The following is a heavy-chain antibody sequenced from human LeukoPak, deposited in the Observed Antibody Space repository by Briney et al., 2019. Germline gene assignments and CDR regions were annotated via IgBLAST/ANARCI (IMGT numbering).Heavy chain of an antibody. J-gene: IGHJ6*03. Sequence: ASVKVSCKASGYTFTGYYMHWVRQAPGQGLKWMGWINPNSVGTNYAQTFQGRATMTRATSISTAYMGLARLRSGAPPVYYVARGNLEASYYYYYMDVWSKGTTVTVSS. CDR3: ARGNLEASYYYYYMDV. V-gene: IGHV1-2*02. CDR1: GYTFTGYY. CDR2: INPNSVGT.